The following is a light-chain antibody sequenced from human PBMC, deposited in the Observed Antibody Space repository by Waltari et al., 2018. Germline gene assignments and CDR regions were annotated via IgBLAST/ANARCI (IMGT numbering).Light chain of an antibody. CDR2: WAS. J-gene: IGKJ2*01. CDR3: QQYYTTPYT. V-gene: IGKV4-1*01. CDR1: QSVLYSSSNNNY. Sequence: DIVMTQSPDSLAVSLGERATINCKSSQSVLYSSSNNNYLAWYQQKPGQPPKLLIYWASARESGVPDRFSGSGPGTDFTLTISSLQAEDVAVYYCQQYYTTPYTFGQGTKLEIK.